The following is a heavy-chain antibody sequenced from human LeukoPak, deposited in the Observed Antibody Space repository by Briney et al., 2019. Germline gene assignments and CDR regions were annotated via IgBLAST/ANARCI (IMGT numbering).Heavy chain of an antibody. Sequence: GESLKISCKGSGYSFTSYWIGWVRQMPGKGLEWMGIIYPGDSDTRYSPSFQGQVTISADKSISTAYLQWSSLKASDTAMYYCARGTEGKKSPRAFDYWGQGTLVTVSS. CDR3: ARGTEGKKSPRAFDY. CDR1: GYSFTSYW. D-gene: IGHD3-10*01. V-gene: IGHV5-51*01. J-gene: IGHJ4*02. CDR2: IYPGDSDT.